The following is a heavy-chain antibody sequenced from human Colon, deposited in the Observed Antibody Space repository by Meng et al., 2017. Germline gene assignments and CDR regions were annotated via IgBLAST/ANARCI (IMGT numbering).Heavy chain of an antibody. CDR2: IDVTGPS. CDR1: RFSTPTYY. D-gene: IGHD3-10*01. J-gene: IGHJ5*02. Sequence: HVPLLPSGPKQLGPSGTLPLTSSVARFSTPTYYWSWIRHSPRMGLGWLVHIDVTGPSNYSPSLGSRVSISLDTSRSHFSLKLTSLTAADTAVYCCARGYKWFDLDPWGQGTLVTVSS. CDR3: ARGYKWFDLDP. V-gene: IGHV4-59*01.